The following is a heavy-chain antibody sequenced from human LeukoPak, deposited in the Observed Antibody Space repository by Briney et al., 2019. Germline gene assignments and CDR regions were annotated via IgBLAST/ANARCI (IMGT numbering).Heavy chain of an antibody. CDR3: AKDHTAFSEYYFDY. Sequence: PGRSLRLSCAASGFTFSSYAMHWVRQAPGKGLEWVAVISYDGSNKYYADSVKGRFTISRDNSKNTLYLQMNSLRAEDTAVYYCAKDHTAFSEYYFDYWGQGTLVTVSS. V-gene: IGHV3-30*04. CDR2: ISYDGSNK. CDR1: GFTFSSYA. D-gene: IGHD2/OR15-2a*01. J-gene: IGHJ4*02.